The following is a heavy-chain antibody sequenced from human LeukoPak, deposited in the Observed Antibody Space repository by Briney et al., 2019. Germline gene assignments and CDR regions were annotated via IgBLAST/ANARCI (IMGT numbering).Heavy chain of an antibody. J-gene: IGHJ6*03. CDR3: ASPRGSSTSCYPHYYYMDV. V-gene: IGHV3-66*02. CDR1: GFTVSSNY. Sequence: GGSLRLSCAASGFTVSSNYMSWVRQAPGKGLEWVSVIYSCGSTYYADSVKGRFTISRDNSKNTLYLQMNSLRAEDTAVYYCASPRGSSTSCYPHYYYMDVWGKGTTVTVSS. D-gene: IGHD2-2*01. CDR2: IYSCGST.